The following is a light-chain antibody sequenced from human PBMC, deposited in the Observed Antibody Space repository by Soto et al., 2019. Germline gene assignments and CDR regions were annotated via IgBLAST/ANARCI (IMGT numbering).Light chain of an antibody. CDR3: QQYYSTPWT. V-gene: IGKV3-15*01. CDR1: QSVSSN. J-gene: IGKJ1*01. Sequence: EIVMTQSPATLSVSLGERATLSCRASQSVSSNLAWYQLKPGQAPRLLIYGASTRATGIPARFSGSGSGTDFTLTISSLQAEDVAVYYCQQYYSTPWTFGQGTKVDIK. CDR2: GAS.